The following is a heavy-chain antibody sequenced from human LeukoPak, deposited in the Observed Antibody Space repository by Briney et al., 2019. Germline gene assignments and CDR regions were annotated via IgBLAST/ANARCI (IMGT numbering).Heavy chain of an antibody. V-gene: IGHV3-15*01. CDR1: GFTFSNAW. Sequence: AESLRLSCAASGFTFSNAWMSWVRQAPGKGLEWVGRIKSKTDGGTTDYAAAVKGRFTISRDDSKNTLYLQMNSLKTEDTAVYYCTTPGVIAAAGTKTPIGPRPWGQGTLVTVSS. D-gene: IGHD6-13*01. J-gene: IGHJ5*02. CDR2: IKSKTDGGTT. CDR3: TTPGVIAAAGTKTPIGPRP.